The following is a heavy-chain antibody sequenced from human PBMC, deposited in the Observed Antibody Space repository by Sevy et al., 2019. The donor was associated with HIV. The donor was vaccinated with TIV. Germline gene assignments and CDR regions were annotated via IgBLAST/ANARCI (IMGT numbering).Heavy chain of an antibody. Sequence: ASVKVSCKASGYTFSTYGISWVRQAPGQGLEWMGWIGAYYGNRKYAQKFQDRITMTTDTSTSTAYMELRSLRSDDTAVYFCARLSTARGESNWFDPWGQGTLVTVSS. D-gene: IGHD3-16*01. J-gene: IGHJ5*02. CDR2: IGAYYGNR. V-gene: IGHV1-18*01. CDR1: GYTFSTYG. CDR3: ARLSTARGESNWFDP.